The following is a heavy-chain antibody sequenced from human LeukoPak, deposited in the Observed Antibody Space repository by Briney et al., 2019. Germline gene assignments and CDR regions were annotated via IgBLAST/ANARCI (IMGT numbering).Heavy chain of an antibody. V-gene: IGHV4-4*07. CDR1: GGSISSYN. J-gene: IGHJ4*02. Sequence: PSETLSLTCTVYGGSISSYNWSWLRQPAGKGLEWFGRIYTSGSTNYNPSLKSRVIMSVDTSKNQFSLQLSSVTAVDSAVYDCGGVATVTTFVFDCWGQGTLVTVA. CDR2: IYTSGST. CDR3: GGVATVTTFVFDC. D-gene: IGHD4-17*01.